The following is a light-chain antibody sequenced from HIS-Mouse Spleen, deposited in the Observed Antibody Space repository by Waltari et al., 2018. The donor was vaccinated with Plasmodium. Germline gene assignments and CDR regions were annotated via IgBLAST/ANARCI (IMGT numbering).Light chain of an antibody. Sequence: QSALTQPASVSGSPGQSITISCTGTSSDVGGYNYVSWYQQHTGKAPKLMIYDVSNRPSGVSNRISGSKSGNTASLTISGLQAEDEADYYCSSYTSSSTVVFGGGTKLTVL. CDR1: SSDVGGYNY. CDR3: SSYTSSSTVV. J-gene: IGLJ2*01. CDR2: DVS. V-gene: IGLV2-14*03.